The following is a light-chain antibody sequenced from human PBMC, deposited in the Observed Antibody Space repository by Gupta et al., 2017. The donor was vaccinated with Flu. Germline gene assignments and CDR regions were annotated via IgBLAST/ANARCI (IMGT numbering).Light chain of an antibody. CDR2: GNS. CDR1: SPNIGAGYD. J-gene: IGLJ2*01. V-gene: IGLV1-40*01. CDR3: QSYDSSLSGGVV. Sequence: QSVLTQPPSVSGAPGPRVTISCTGSSPNIGAGYDVHWYQQLPGTAPKLLIYGNSNRPSGVPDRFSGSKSGTSASLAITGLQAEDEAEYYCQSYDSSLSGGVVFGGGTKLTVL.